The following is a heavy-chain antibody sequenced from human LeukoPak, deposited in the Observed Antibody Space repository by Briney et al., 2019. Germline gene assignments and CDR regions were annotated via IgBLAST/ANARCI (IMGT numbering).Heavy chain of an antibody. V-gene: IGHV1-18*04. CDR3: AREGYSGYGGYYYYGMDV. Sequence: GGSVKVSCKASGYTFISYGISWVRQGPGQGLELMGWISAYNGNTNYAQKVQGRVTMTTDTSTSTAYMEMRSLRSDDTAVYYCAREGYSGYGGYYYYGMDVWGKGTTVTVSS. CDR2: ISAYNGNT. CDR1: GYTFISYG. D-gene: IGHD5-12*01. J-gene: IGHJ6*04.